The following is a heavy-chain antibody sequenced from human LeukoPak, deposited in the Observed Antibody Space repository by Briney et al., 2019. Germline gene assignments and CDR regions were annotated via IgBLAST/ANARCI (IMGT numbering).Heavy chain of an antibody. Sequence: GGSLRLSCAASGFTFSSYWMSWVRQAPGKGLEWVANINQDGSEKYYVDSVKGRFTISRDNAKNSLYPQINSLRAEDTAMYYCASSMWFGMRKIDYWGQGTLVTVSS. CDR2: INQDGSEK. V-gene: IGHV3-7*03. CDR1: GFTFSSYW. D-gene: IGHD3-10*01. J-gene: IGHJ4*02. CDR3: ASSMWFGMRKIDY.